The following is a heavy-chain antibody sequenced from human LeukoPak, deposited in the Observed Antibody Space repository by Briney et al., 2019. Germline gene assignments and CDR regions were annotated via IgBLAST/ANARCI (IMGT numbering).Heavy chain of an antibody. CDR2: IYSSGST. D-gene: IGHD1-26*01. J-gene: IGHJ4*02. V-gene: IGHV4-39*01. CDR1: GASISGSNYY. Sequence: PSETLSLTCAVSGASISGSNYYWGWICQPPGKGLEWIGNIYSSGSTYYNASLQSRVTISIDTSKNQFSLRLNSVTAADTAMYYCAKSGGYGLIDYWGQGTRVTVSS. CDR3: AKSGGYGLIDY.